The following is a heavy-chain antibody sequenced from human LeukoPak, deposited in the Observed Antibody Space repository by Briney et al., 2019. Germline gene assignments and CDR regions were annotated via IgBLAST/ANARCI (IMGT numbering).Heavy chain of an antibody. J-gene: IGHJ4*02. CDR2: INSDGSSA. Sequence: GGSLRLSCAASGFTFSSYWMRWVRQAPGKGLVWVSGINSDGSSATYADSVKGRFTISRDNAKNTLYLQMNSLRAEDTAVYYCARPGRGYSYGSFDYWGQGTLVTVSS. D-gene: IGHD5-18*01. CDR3: ARPGRGYSYGSFDY. CDR1: GFTFSSYW. V-gene: IGHV3-74*01.